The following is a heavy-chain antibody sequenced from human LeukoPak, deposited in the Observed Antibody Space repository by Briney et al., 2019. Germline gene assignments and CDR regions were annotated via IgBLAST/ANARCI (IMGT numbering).Heavy chain of an antibody. Sequence: GESLKISCKGSGYSFSNYWIGWVRQMPGKGLEWMGIIYPGDSDTRYSPSFQGLVTISADKSISTAYLQWSSLKASDTAMYYCARPYGDYLEYFHHWGQGTLVTVSS. D-gene: IGHD4-17*01. J-gene: IGHJ1*01. CDR2: IYPGDSDT. CDR1: GYSFSNYW. V-gene: IGHV5-51*01. CDR3: ARPYGDYLEYFHH.